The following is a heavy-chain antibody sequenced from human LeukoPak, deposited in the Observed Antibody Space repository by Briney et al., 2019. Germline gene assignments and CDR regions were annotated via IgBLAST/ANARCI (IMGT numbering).Heavy chain of an antibody. CDR1: GGTFSSYA. V-gene: IGHV1-69*13. J-gene: IGHJ4*02. CDR2: IIPIFGTA. D-gene: IGHD3-10*01. CDR3: ARRPTSELYYFDY. Sequence: ASVKVSCKASGGTFSSYAISWVRQAPGQGLEWMGGIIPIFGTANYAQKFQGRVTITADESTSTAYMELSSLRSEDTAVYYCARRPTSELYYFDYWGQGTLVTVSS.